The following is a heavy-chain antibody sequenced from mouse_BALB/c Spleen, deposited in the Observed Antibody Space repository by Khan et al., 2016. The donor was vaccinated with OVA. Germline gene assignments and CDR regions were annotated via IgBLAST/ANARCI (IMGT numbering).Heavy chain of an antibody. CDR1: GFTFSTYG. J-gene: IGHJ3*01. Sequence: EVMLVESGGDLVKPGGSLKLSCAASGFTFSTYGMSWVRQTPDKRLEWVATVSTGGGYTYYPDSVKGRFTISRDNAKNTLYLQMSSLKSEDTAMFYCARLAYYYDSEGFAYWGQRTRVTVSA. D-gene: IGHD1-1*01. V-gene: IGHV5-6*01. CDR3: ARLAYYYDSEGFAY. CDR2: VSTGGGYT.